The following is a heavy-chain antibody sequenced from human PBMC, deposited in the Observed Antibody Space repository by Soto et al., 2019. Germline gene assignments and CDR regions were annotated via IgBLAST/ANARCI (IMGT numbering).Heavy chain of an antibody. V-gene: IGHV4-39*02. J-gene: IGHJ4*02. CDR2: IFYSGGT. CDR3: AKENGYSSSWFEFDY. Sequence: QSPGKGLEWIGTIFYSGGTFYTPSLKSRVTMSVDTSNNQFSLKLSSVTAADTAVYYCAKENGYSSSWFEFDYWGQGTLV. D-gene: IGHD6-13*01.